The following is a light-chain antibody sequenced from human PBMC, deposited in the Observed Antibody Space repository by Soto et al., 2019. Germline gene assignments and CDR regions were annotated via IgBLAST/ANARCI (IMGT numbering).Light chain of an antibody. CDR2: DNY. V-gene: IGLV1-51*01. J-gene: IGLJ2*01. CDR1: GSNIGNNY. CDR3: ATWDSSLSAVV. Sequence: QSVLTQPPSVSGAPGQRVTISCTASGSNIGNNYVSWYQQFPGAAPKLLIYDNYWRPSGIPDRFSASKSGTSATLGITGLQTGDEADYYCATWDSSLSAVVVGGGTKVTVL.